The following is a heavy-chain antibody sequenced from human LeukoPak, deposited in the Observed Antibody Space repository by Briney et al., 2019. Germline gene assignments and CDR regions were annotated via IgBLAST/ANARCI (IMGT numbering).Heavy chain of an antibody. CDR2: IIPILGIA. Sequence: GASVKVSCKASGGTFSSYAISWVRQAPGQGLEWMGRIIPILGIANYAQKFQGRVTITPDKSTSTAYMELSSLRSEDTAVYYCARGVWTEMATITDYFDYWGQGTLVTVSS. V-gene: IGHV1-69*04. D-gene: IGHD5-24*01. J-gene: IGHJ4*02. CDR3: ARGVWTEMATITDYFDY. CDR1: GGTFSSYA.